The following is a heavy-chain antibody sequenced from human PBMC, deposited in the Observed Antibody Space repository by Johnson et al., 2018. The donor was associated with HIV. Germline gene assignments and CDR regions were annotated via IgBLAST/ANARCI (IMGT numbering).Heavy chain of an antibody. CDR2: IYSGGST. CDR1: GFTVSSNY. Sequence: VQLMESGGGLVQPGGSLRLSCAASGFTVSSNYMSWVRQAPGKGLEWVSVIYSGGSTYYTDSVKGRFTISRDNSKNTLYLQINSLRAEDTAVYFCAKSSIAVQDAFDIWGQGTMVTVSS. D-gene: IGHD6-19*01. CDR3: AKSSIAVQDAFDI. J-gene: IGHJ3*02. V-gene: IGHV3-66*01.